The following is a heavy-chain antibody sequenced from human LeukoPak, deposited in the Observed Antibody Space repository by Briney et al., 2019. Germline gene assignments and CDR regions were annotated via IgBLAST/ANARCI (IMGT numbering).Heavy chain of an antibody. CDR3: ARVPVPAPRRGLYFDY. J-gene: IGHJ4*02. CDR2: MNLNSGDT. D-gene: IGHD2-2*01. Sequence: APVKVSCKASGYTFSSHDIYWVRQAPGQGLEWMGWMNLNSGDTYYAQNFQGRFSITSDTSKSTTYMDLASLAPEDTAVYYCARVPVPAPRRGLYFDYWGQGTLITVSS. CDR1: GYTFSSHD. V-gene: IGHV1-8*01.